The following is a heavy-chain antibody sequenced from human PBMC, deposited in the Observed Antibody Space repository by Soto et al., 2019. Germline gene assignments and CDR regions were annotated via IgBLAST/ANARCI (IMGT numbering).Heavy chain of an antibody. CDR3: ARAYYYDSSGYYYDTHFAEFDP. CDR1: GYSFASYW. V-gene: IGHV5-10-1*01. CDR2: IDPSDSYT. D-gene: IGHD3-22*01. J-gene: IGHJ5*02. Sequence: PGESLKISCKGSGYSFASYWISWVRQMPGKGLEWMGRIDPSDSYTNYSPSFQGHVTISADKSISTAYLQWSSLKALDTAMYYCARAYYYDSSGYYYDTHFAEFDPWGQGTLVTVSS.